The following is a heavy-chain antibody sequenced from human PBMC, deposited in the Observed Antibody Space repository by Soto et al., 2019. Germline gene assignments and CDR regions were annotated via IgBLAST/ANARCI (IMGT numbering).Heavy chain of an antibody. CDR2: IYYSGST. J-gene: IGHJ2*01. D-gene: IGHD6-13*01. V-gene: IGHV4-61*08. CDR1: GGSVSTGVHY. CDR3: ARGYYTSWYWFDR. Sequence: QVQLQESGPGLVKPSETLSLTCTVSVSGGSVSTGVHYWSWIRQPPGKGLEWIGYIYYSGSTNYNPSLKSLVTISVDTSKNQFSLKLTSVTAADTAVYYCARGYYTSWYWFDRWGRGTLVTVSS.